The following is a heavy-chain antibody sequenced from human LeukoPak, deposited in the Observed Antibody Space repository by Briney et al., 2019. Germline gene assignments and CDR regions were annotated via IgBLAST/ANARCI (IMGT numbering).Heavy chain of an antibody. Sequence: SQTLSLTCTVSGGSISSGGYYWSWIRQHPGKGLEWIGYIYYRGSTYYNPSLKSRVTISVDTSKNQFSLKLSSVTAADTAVYYCARQNNRRVNWFDPWGQGTLVTVSS. V-gene: IGHV4-31*03. CDR1: GGSISSGGYY. J-gene: IGHJ5*02. CDR2: IYYRGST. D-gene: IGHD2/OR15-2a*01. CDR3: ARQNNRRVNWFDP.